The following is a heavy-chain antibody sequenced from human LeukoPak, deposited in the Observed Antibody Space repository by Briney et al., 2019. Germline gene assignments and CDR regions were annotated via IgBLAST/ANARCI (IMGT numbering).Heavy chain of an antibody. D-gene: IGHD6-13*01. CDR2: IYTSGST. CDR3: ARESAAGTKNTGWFDP. CDR1: GGSISSYY. J-gene: IGHJ5*02. Sequence: PSETLSLTCTVSGGSISSYYWSWIRQPAGKGLEWIGRIYTSGSTNYNPSLKSRVTISVDTSKNQFSLKLSSVTAADTAVYYCARESAAGTKNTGWFDPWGQGTLVTVSS. V-gene: IGHV4-4*07.